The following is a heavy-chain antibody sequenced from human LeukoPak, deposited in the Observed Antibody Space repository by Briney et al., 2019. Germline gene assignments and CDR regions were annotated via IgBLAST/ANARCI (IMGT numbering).Heavy chain of an antibody. CDR3: AKRGIVIRAVILVGFHKEAYYFDY. Sequence: AGGSLRLSCAASGFTLDDYAMHWVRQAPGKGLEWVSGISWNSGSIGYADSVKGRFTISRDNAENTLYLHMTSLRAEDTAVYFCAKRGIVIRAVILVGFHKEAYYFDYWGQGALVTVSA. D-gene: IGHD3-10*01. CDR2: ISWNSGSI. V-gene: IGHV3-9*01. CDR1: GFTLDDYA. J-gene: IGHJ4*02.